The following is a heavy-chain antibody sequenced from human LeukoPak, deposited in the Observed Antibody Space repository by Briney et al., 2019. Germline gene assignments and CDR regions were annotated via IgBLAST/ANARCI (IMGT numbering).Heavy chain of an antibody. CDR2: ISYDGSNK. CDR3: ARADLIAIAVSDY. Sequence: GGSLRLSCAASGFTFSSYAMHWVGRAPGKGLGGVAVISYDGSNKYYADSVKGRFTISRDNSKNTLYLQMNSLRAEDTAVYYCARADLIAIAVSDYWGQGTLVTVSS. J-gene: IGHJ4*02. V-gene: IGHV3-30-3*01. D-gene: IGHD6-19*01. CDR1: GFTFSSYA.